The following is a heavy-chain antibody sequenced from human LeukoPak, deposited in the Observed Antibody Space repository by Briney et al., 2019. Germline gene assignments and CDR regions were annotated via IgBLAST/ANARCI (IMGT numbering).Heavy chain of an antibody. Sequence: GRSLRLSCAASGFTFSSYGMHLVRQAPRKGLEWVAVISYDGSNKYYADSVKGRFTISRDNSKNTLYLQMNSLRAEDTAVYYCAKDRHSSGYYTAFDYWGQGTLVTVSS. J-gene: IGHJ4*02. CDR1: GFTFSSYG. CDR3: AKDRHSSGYYTAFDY. D-gene: IGHD3-22*01. CDR2: ISYDGSNK. V-gene: IGHV3-30*18.